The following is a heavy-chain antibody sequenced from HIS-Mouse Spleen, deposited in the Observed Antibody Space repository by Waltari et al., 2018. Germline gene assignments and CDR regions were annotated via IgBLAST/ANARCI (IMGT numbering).Heavy chain of an antibody. CDR3: ARGYSNYVPYFDY. V-gene: IGHV3-13*01. D-gene: IGHD4-4*01. CDR1: GFTFSSYD. J-gene: IGHJ4*02. CDR2: IGTAGDT. Sequence: EVQLVESGGGLVQPGGSLRLSCAASGFTFSSYDMHWFRQVTGKGLEGVSAIGTAGDTYYPGSVKVRFTISRENAKNSLYLQMNSLRAGDTAVYYCARGYSNYVPYFDYWGQGTLVTVSS.